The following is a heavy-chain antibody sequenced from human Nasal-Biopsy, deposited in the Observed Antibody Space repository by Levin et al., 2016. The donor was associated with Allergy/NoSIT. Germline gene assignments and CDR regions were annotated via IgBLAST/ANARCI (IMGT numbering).Heavy chain of an antibody. J-gene: IGHJ4*02. CDR1: GYSISDGYY. Sequence: SETLSLTCAVSGYSISDGYYWGWIRQPPGKGLEWIGSVYHSGDTYYNPSLKSRVTISVDTSKTQFSLKLSSVTAADTAIYYCASEPYYYASGSDSRWGQGTLVTVSS. CDR2: VYHSGDT. D-gene: IGHD3-10*01. V-gene: IGHV4-38-2*01. CDR3: ASEPYYYASGSDSR.